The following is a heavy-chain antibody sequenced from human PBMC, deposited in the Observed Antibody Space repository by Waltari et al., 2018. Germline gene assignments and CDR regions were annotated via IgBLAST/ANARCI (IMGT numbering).Heavy chain of an antibody. V-gene: IGHV3-53*01. J-gene: IGHJ6*02. CDR1: GFTVSSNY. CDR3: ASFRPPRIYYYGMDV. CDR2: IYSGGST. Sequence: EVQLVESGGGLIQPGGSLRLSCAASGFTVSSNYMSWVRQAPGKGLGWVSVIYSGGSTYYADSVKGRFTISRDNSKNRLYLQMNSLRAEDTAVYYCASFRPPRIYYYGMDVWGQGTTVTVSS.